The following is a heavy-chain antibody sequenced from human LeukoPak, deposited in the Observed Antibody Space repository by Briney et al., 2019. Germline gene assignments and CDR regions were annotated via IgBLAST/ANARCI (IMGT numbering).Heavy chain of an antibody. CDR1: GFTFSNYI. D-gene: IGHD5-18*01. CDR2: ISGSSSAI. CDR3: ARVRGTYGYSFDS. J-gene: IGHJ4*02. V-gene: IGHV3-48*01. Sequence: GGSLRLSCAGSGFTFSNYIMSWVRQAPGKGLEGVSYISGSSSAIYNADSVKGRFTISRDNAKNSLYLQMNSLRPEDTAVYYCARVRGTYGYSFDSWGQGTLVTVSS.